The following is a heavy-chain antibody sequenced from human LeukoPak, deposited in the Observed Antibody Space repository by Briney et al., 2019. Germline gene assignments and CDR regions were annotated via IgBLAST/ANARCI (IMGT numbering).Heavy chain of an antibody. D-gene: IGHD6-13*01. Sequence: ASVKVSCKASGYTFAGYYIHWVRQAPGQGLEWLGRISPNSGVPNYAQKFQGRVTMTRDTSVNTVYLDLSGLKSDDTGAYYCAREVGYSTSWYGRFDPWGQGTVVTVSS. CDR2: ISPNSGVP. J-gene: IGHJ5*02. V-gene: IGHV1-2*05. CDR3: AREVGYSTSWYGRFDP. CDR1: GYTFAGYY.